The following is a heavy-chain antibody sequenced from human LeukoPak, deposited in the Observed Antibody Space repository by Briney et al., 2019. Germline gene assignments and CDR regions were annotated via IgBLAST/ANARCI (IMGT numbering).Heavy chain of an antibody. J-gene: IGHJ4*02. CDR1: GFTFGDYA. Sequence: GGSLRLSCTASGFTFGDYAMSWVRQAPGKGLEWVGFIRSKAYGGTTEYAASVKGRFTISRDDSKSTAYLQMNSLKTEDTAVYYCTRDGVDDYVWGSYPLDYWGQGTLVTVSS. V-gene: IGHV3-49*04. CDR2: IRSKAYGGTT. D-gene: IGHD3-16*02. CDR3: TRDGVDDYVWGSYPLDY.